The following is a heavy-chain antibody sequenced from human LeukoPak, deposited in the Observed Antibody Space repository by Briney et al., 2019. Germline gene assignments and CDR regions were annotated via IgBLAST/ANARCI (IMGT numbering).Heavy chain of an antibody. D-gene: IGHD5-18*01. V-gene: IGHV4-38-2*01. CDR1: GYSISSGYY. CDR2: IYHSGST. J-gene: IGHJ4*02. Sequence: SETLSLTCAVSGYSISSGYYWGWIRQPPGKGLEWIGSIYHSGSTYYNPSLKSRVTISVDTSKNQFSLKLSSVTAADTAVYYCARVYGYGLIADYWGQGTLVTVSS. CDR3: ARVYGYGLIADY.